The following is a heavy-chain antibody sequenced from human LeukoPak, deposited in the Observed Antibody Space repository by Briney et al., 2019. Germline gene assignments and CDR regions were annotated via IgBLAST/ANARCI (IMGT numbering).Heavy chain of an antibody. V-gene: IGHV3-48*03. CDR1: LLLFRTFE. J-gene: IGHJ3*01. D-gene: IGHD3-22*01. Sequence: PGGSLRLSCAASLLLFRTFEMHWVRQAPGKGLDWVAYISSNSATMWYADSVKGRFTISRDDAKDSLFLQMDSLRAEDSAVYYCARKRGFSGSTPMGGQGTMVTVSS. CDR3: ARKRGFSGSTPM. CDR2: ISSNSATM.